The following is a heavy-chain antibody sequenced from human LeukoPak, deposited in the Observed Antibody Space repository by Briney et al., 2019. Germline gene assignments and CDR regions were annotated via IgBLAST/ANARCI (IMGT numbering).Heavy chain of an antibody. D-gene: IGHD5-24*01. V-gene: IGHV3-23*01. CDR1: GFTFSNYA. CDR2: IGGSGYTT. CDR3: ARITDYYGMDV. Sequence: PGGSLRLSCAASGFTFSNYAMSWVAQAPGKGLEWVSTIGGSGYTTYYADSVKGRFTISRDNAKNSLYLQMNSLRAEDTAVYYCARITDYYGMDVWGQGTTVTVSS. J-gene: IGHJ6*02.